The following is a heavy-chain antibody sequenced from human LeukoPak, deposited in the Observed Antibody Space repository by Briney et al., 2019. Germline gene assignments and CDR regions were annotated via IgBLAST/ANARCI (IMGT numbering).Heavy chain of an antibody. J-gene: IGHJ4*02. CDR1: GYTFTSYG. Sequence: ASVKVSCKASGYTFTSYGISWVRQAPGQGREWMGWISAYNGNTNYAQKLQGRVTMTTDTSTSTAYMELRSLRSDDTAVYYCARARAPRFSSSWYFDYWGQGTLVTVSS. CDR3: ARARAPRFSSSWYFDY. V-gene: IGHV1-18*01. D-gene: IGHD6-13*01. CDR2: ISAYNGNT.